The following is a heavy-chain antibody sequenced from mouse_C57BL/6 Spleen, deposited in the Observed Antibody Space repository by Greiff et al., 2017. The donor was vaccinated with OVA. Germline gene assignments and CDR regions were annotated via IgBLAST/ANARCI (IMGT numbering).Heavy chain of an antibody. CDR2: INPNSGTT. CDR1: GYSFTDYN. Sequence: VQLQQSGPELVKPGASVKISCKASGYSFTDYNMNWVKQSHGKSLEWIGVINPNSGTTSYNQKFKGKATLTVDKSSSTAYMQLNSLTSEDSAVDYCAREGYGPYYFDYWGQGTTLTVSS. V-gene: IGHV1-39*01. CDR3: AREGYGPYYFDY. J-gene: IGHJ2*01. D-gene: IGHD1-1*02.